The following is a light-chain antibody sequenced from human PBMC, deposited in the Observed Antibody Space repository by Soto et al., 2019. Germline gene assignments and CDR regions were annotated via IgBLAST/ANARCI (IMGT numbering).Light chain of an antibody. CDR2: EGS. V-gene: IGLV2-23*01. J-gene: IGLJ3*02. Sequence: QSVLTQPASVSGSPGQSITISCTGTSSDVGSYNLVSWYQQHPGKAPKLMIYEGSKRPSGVSNRFSGSKSGTTASLTISGLQAEDEAYYYCCSYAGSSTWVFGGGTKLTVL. CDR3: CSYAGSSTWV. CDR1: SSDVGSYNL.